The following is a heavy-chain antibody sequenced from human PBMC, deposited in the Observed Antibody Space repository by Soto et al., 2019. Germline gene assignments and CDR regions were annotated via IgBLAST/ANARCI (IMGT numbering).Heavy chain of an antibody. CDR3: ARGRPTVTSNYDYYYYYYMDV. V-gene: IGHV4-59*01. Sequence: SETLSLTCTVSGGSIGSYYLSWIRQPPGKGLEWIGYIYYSGSTNYNPSLKSRVTISVDTSKNQFSLKLSSVTAAGTAVYYCARGRPTVTSNYDYYYYYYMDVWGKGTTVTVSS. CDR1: GGSIGSYY. J-gene: IGHJ6*03. D-gene: IGHD4-17*01. CDR2: IYYSGST.